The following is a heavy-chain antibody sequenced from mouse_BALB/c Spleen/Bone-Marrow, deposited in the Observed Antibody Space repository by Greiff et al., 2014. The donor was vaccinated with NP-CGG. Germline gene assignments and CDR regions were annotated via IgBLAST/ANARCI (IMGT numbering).Heavy chain of an antibody. D-gene: IGHD1-2*01. CDR2: INPSNGVT. CDR1: GYTFTNYY. J-gene: IGHJ1*01. CDR3: TRSGFYGYGTYFDV. Sequence: VQLVESGAELVKPGASVKLSCKVSGYTFTNYYVYWVKQRPGQGLEWIGVINPSNGVTNFNEKFMIKATLTVDSSSSTAYMHLSSLTSEDSAVYYCTRSGFYGYGTYFDVWGAGTTVTVPS. V-gene: IGHV1S81*02.